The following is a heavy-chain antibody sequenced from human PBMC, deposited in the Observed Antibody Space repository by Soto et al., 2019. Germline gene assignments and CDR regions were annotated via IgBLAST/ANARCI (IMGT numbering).Heavy chain of an antibody. Sequence: SLNRSVSGGSISGSYWSWIRQSPGKGLEWLGYVYYTGSTNYSPSLRSRVSISIDTSKNEFSLRLSSVTAADTAMYYCARPLDYYGSGSPNWFDPWGQGTLVTVSS. V-gene: IGHV4-59*01. D-gene: IGHD3-10*01. CDR3: ARPLDYYGSGSPNWFDP. CDR2: VYYTGST. CDR1: GGSISGSY. J-gene: IGHJ5*02.